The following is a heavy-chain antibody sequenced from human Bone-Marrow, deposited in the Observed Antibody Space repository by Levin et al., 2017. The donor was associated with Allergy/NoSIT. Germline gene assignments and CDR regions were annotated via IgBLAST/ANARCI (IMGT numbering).Heavy chain of an antibody. J-gene: IGHJ5*02. CDR2: ISTKNGDA. CDR3: ARSGRTAFYYAYDR. D-gene: IGHD3-22*01. CDR1: GYRFTDHY. V-gene: IGHV1-2*02. Sequence: GESLKISCKASGYRFTDHYLHWVRQTPGQGLEWMGKISTKNGDANSAHKFEGRVTMTRDTSISTAYLELTSLTSDDTAFYFCARSGRTAFYYAYDRWGQGTLVTVAS.